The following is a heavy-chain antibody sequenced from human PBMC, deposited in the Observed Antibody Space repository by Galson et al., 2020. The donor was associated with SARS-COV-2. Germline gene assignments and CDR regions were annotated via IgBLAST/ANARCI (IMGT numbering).Heavy chain of an antibody. D-gene: IGHD6-13*01. V-gene: IGHV5-51*01. CDR3: ARSYSSSWYGPYGMDV. J-gene: IGHJ6*02. CDR1: GYSFTSYW. Sequence: GESLKISCKGSGYSFTSYWIGWVRQMPGKGLEWMGIIYPGNSDTRYSPSFQGQVTISADKSISTAYLQWSSLKASDTAMYYCARSYSSSWYGPYGMDVWGQGTTVTVSS. CDR2: IYPGNSDT.